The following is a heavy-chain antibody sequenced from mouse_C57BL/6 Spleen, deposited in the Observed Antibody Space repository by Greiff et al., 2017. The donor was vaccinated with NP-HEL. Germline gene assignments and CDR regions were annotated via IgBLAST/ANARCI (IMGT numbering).Heavy chain of an antibody. J-gene: IGHJ1*03. V-gene: IGHV5-17*01. CDR3: ARGRGLPWYFDV. Sequence: EVQLVESGGGLVKPGGSLKLSCAASGFTFSDYGMHWVRQAPETGLEWVAYISSGSSTIYYADTVKGRFTISRDNAKNTLFLQMTSLRSGYTAMYYCARGRGLPWYFDVWGTGTTVTVSS. D-gene: IGHD2-2*01. CDR1: GFTFSDYG. CDR2: ISSGSSTI.